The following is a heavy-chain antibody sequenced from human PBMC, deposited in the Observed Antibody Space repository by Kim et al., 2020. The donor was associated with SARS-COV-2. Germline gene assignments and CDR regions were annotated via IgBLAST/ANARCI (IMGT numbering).Heavy chain of an antibody. Sequence: ASVKVSCKASGYTFTNYGVSWVRQAPGQGLEWMGWISAYNGNTNYAQKVQGRVTMTTDTSTSTAYMELRSLRSDDTAIYYCARDGYCSSAIYTTYLAYWGQGTLVTVSS. CDR1: GYTFTNYG. D-gene: IGHD2-2*03. CDR2: ISAYNGNT. J-gene: IGHJ4*02. CDR3: ARDGYCSSAIYTTYLAY. V-gene: IGHV1-18*01.